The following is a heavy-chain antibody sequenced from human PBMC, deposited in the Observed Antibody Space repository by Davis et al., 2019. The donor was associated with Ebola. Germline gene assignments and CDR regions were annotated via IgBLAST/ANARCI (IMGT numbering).Heavy chain of an antibody. D-gene: IGHD3-3*01. J-gene: IGHJ6*02. CDR2: ISQSGST. V-gene: IGHV4-4*02. CDR3: ARAYDFWSGYPYYYYGMDV. CDR1: GDSISSSNW. Sequence: SETLSLTCAVSGDSISSSNWWSWVRQPPGKGLEWIGEISQSGSTNYNPSLKSRVTISVDTSKNQFSLKLSSVTAADTAVYYCARAYDFWSGYPYYYYGMDVWGQGTTVTVSS.